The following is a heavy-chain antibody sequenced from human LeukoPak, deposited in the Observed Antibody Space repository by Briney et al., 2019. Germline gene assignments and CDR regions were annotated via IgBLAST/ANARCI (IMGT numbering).Heavy chain of an antibody. J-gene: IGHJ3*02. CDR3: ARGTRIQLSTNAFDI. CDR2: IYYSGST. Sequence: PGGSLRLSCAASGFTFSSYSMNWVRQAPGKGLEWIGYIYYSGSTYYNPSLKSRVTISVDTSKNQFSLKLSSVTAADTAVYYCARGTRIQLSTNAFDIWGQGTMVTVSS. CDR1: GFTFSSYS. D-gene: IGHD5-18*01. V-gene: IGHV4-59*12.